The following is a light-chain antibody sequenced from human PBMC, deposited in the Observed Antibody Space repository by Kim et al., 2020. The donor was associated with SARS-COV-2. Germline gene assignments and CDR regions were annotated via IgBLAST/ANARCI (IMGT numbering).Light chain of an antibody. CDR3: QHYHSYPLT. V-gene: IGKV1-16*02. CDR1: EDISNH. Sequence: DIQMTQSPSSLSASLGDRVTITCRASEDISNHLAWFQQKPGKAPKSLIYAASNLQSGVPSKFSGSGSGTDFTLTIDSLQSEDFATYYCQHYHSYPLTLGQGTRLEIK. CDR2: AAS. J-gene: IGKJ5*01.